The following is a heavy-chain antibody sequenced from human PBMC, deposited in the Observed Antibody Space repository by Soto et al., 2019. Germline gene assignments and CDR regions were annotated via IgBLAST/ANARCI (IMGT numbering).Heavy chain of an antibody. CDR1: GGTIISSSYY. V-gene: IGHV4-39*01. CDR2: IYYSGST. CDR3: ARPVVPFGVDMDV. Sequence: PSETLSLTCPVSGGTIISSSYYWGWIRQPPGKGLEWIGSIYYSGSTYYNPSLKSRVTISVDTSKNQFSLKLSSVTAADTAVYYCARPVVPFGVDMDVWGKGTTVTVSS. J-gene: IGHJ6*03. D-gene: IGHD3-3*01.